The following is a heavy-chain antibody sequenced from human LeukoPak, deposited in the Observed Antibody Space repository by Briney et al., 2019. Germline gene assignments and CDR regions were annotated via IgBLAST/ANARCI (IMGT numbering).Heavy chain of an antibody. CDR2: IYYIGST. Sequence: PSETLSLTCTVSGGSISSGDYYWSWIRQPPGKGLEWIGYIYYIGSTYYNPSLKSRVTISIDTSKSQFYLKLNSVTAADTAVYYCARGSRITAAAHFDYWGQGTLVTVSS. D-gene: IGHD6-13*01. V-gene: IGHV4-30-4*01. CDR3: ARGSRITAAAHFDY. J-gene: IGHJ4*02. CDR1: GGSISSGDYY.